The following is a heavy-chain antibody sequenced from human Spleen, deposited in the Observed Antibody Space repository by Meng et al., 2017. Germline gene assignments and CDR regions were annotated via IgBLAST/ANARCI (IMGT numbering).Heavy chain of an antibody. CDR1: GYPFPSYG. Sequence: QIQLVQSGGEVKKPVATVSVSREASGYPFPSYGNNWVRQAPGQGLEWMGWISTYNDNTNYAQKLQGRVTMTTDTSTSTAYMELRSLTSDDTAVYYCARDDIVVVLAPEAYGMDVWGQGTTVTVSS. D-gene: IGHD2-15*01. CDR2: ISTYNDNT. CDR3: ARDDIVVVLAPEAYGMDV. J-gene: IGHJ6*02. V-gene: IGHV1-18*01.